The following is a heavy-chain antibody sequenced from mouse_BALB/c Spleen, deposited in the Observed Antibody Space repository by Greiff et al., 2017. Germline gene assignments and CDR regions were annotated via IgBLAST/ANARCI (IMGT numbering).Heavy chain of an antibody. J-gene: IGHJ4*01. D-gene: IGHD2-4*01. CDR3: ARDQGLRGAMDY. Sequence: VKLVESGPGLVAPSQSLSITCTVSGFSLTSYGVHWVRQPPGKGLDWLGVIWAGGSTNYNSALMSRLSINKDNSKSQVFLKMNSLQTDDTAMYYCARDQGLRGAMDYWGQGTSVTVSS. CDR2: IWAGGST. V-gene: IGHV2-9*02. CDR1: GFSLTSYG.